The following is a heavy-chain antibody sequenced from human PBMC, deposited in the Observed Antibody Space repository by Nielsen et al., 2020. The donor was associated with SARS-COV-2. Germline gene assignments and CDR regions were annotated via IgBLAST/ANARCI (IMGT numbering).Heavy chain of an antibody. CDR1: GGSISSGGYS. D-gene: IGHD1-26*01. Sequence: SETLSLTCAVSGGSISSGGYSWSWIRPPPGKGLEWIGYIYHSGSTYYNPSLKSRVTISVDRSKTQFSLKLSSVTAADTAVYYCAGGRGVYGMDVWGQGTTVTVSS. CDR2: IYHSGST. V-gene: IGHV4-30-2*01. CDR3: AGGRGVYGMDV. J-gene: IGHJ6*02.